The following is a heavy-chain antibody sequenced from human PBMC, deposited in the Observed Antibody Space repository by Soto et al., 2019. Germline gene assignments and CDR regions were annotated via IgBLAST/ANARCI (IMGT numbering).Heavy chain of an antibody. J-gene: IGHJ6*03. V-gene: IGHV1-8*01. CDR2: MNPNSGNT. Sequence: ASVKVSCKASGYTFTSYDINWVRQATGQGLEWMGWMNPNSGNTGYAQKFQGRVTMTRNTSISTAYMELSSLSFEDTAVYYCASSQGVYYGSGSYPPTLYYYYYYYMDVWGKGTTVTVSS. D-gene: IGHD3-10*01. CDR1: GYTFTSYD. CDR3: ASSQGVYYGSGSYPPTLYYYYYYYMDV.